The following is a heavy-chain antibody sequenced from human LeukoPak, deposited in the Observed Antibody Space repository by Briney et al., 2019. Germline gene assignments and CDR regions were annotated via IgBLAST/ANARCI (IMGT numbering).Heavy chain of an antibody. CDR3: AKDRERVAVAGTTPVDY. CDR1: GFTFSSYG. D-gene: IGHD6-19*01. CDR2: IRYDGSNK. Sequence: GGSLRLSCAASGFTFSSYGMHWVRQAPGKGLEWVAFIRYDGSNKYYADSVKGRFTISRDNSKNTLYLQMNSLRAEDTAVYYCAKDRERVAVAGTTPVDYWGQGTLVTVSS. V-gene: IGHV3-30*02. J-gene: IGHJ4*02.